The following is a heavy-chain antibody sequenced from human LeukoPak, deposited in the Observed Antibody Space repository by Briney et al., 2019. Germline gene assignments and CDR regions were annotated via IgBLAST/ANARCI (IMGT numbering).Heavy chain of an antibody. Sequence: QPGGSLRLSCAASGFTFSGFWMTWVRQAPGKGLEWVANINQDGSGKYFVDSVKGRFTISRDNAKNSLYLQMNSLRAEDTAVYYCAKGSDYMDVWGKGTTVTVSS. CDR2: INQDGSGK. CDR1: GFTFSGFW. V-gene: IGHV3-7*01. J-gene: IGHJ6*03. D-gene: IGHD2-15*01. CDR3: AKGSDYMDV.